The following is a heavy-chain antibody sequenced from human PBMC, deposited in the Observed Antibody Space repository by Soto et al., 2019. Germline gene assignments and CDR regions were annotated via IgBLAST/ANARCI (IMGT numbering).Heavy chain of an antibody. J-gene: IGHJ5*02. CDR1: GGSISSGGYY. CDR3: ARWGNNLDP. CDR2: IYYSGST. D-gene: IGHD3-16*01. V-gene: IGHV4-61*08. Sequence: SSENLFLTCPVSGGSISSGGYYWSWIRQPPGKGLEWIGYIYYSGSTNYNPSLKSRVTISVDTSKKQFFLKLSSVTAADTAVYYCARWGNNLDPWGQGTLVTVSS.